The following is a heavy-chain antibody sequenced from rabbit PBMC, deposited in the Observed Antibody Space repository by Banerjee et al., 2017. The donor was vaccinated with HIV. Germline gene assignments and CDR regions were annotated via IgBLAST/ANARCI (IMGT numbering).Heavy chain of an antibody. CDR2: IYAGSGGT. V-gene: IGHV1S45*01. Sequence: QEQLEESGGDLVKPEGSLTLTCTASGFSFSSSYWICWVRQAPGKGLEWIACIYAGSGGTYYASWAKGRFTISKASSTTVTLQMTSLTAADTATYFCARDPYGAVSSDFNLWGPGTLVTVS. CDR3: ARDPYGAVSSDFNL. D-gene: IGHD3-3*01. CDR1: GFSFSSSYW. J-gene: IGHJ4*01.